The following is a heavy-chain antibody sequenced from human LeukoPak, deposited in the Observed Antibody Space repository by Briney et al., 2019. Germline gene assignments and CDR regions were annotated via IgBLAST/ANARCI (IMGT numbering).Heavy chain of an antibody. V-gene: IGHV4-39*01. CDR2: IYYSGST. CDR3: ARPSAAAATDY. J-gene: IGHJ4*02. D-gene: IGHD6-13*01. Sequence: PSETLSLTCTVSGGSISSSSYCWGWIRQPPGKGLEWIGSIYYSGSTYYNPSLKSRVTISVDTSKNQFSLKLSSVTAADTAVYYCARPSAAAATDYWGQGTLVTVSS. CDR1: GGSISSSSYC.